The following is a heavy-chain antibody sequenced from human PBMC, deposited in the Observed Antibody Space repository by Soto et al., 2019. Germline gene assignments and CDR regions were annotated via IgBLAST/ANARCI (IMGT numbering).Heavy chain of an antibody. CDR3: ATSTYCSSSTCYQWYGMDV. Sequence: QVQLVQSGAEEKKPGASVKVSCKASGYPFSNYAMHWVRQAPGQGLEWMGWINAGNGNSNYSQKFQGRVTTTRDTSAITAYMELDSLRYEDTAVYYCATSTYCSSSTCYQWYGMDVWGQGTTVTVSS. CDR2: INAGNGNS. D-gene: IGHD2-2*01. J-gene: IGHJ6*02. CDR1: GYPFSNYA. V-gene: IGHV1-3*05.